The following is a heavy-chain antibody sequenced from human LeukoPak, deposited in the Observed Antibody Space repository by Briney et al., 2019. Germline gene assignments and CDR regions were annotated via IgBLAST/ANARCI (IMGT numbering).Heavy chain of an antibody. J-gene: IGHJ4*02. CDR1: GYTFTSYW. V-gene: IGHV5-51*01. Sequence: GESLKISCKASGYTFTSYWIGWVRQMPGKGLEWMAIINPGDSNTRYSPSFQGQVTISADRSISTAYLQWSSLKASDTAIYYCARQPLVRDCGGDCEFDYWGQGTLVSVSS. D-gene: IGHD2-21*02. CDR2: INPGDSNT. CDR3: ARQPLVRDCGGDCEFDY.